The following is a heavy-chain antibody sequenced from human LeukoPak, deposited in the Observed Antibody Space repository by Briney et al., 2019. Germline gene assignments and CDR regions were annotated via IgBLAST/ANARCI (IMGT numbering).Heavy chain of an antibody. V-gene: IGHV1-2*02. CDR3: ARARTYCSGGSCYLLDP. J-gene: IGHJ5*02. CDR2: INPNSGGT. CDR1: GYTFTGYY. Sequence: ASVKVSCKASGYTFTGYYMHWVRQAPGQGLEWMGCINPNSGGTNYAQKFQGRVTMTRDTSISTAYMELSRLRSDGTAVYYCARARTYCSGGSCYLLDPWGQGTLVTVSS. D-gene: IGHD2-15*01.